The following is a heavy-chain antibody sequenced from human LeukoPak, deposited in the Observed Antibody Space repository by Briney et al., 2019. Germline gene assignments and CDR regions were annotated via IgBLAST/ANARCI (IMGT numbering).Heavy chain of an antibody. D-gene: IGHD6-13*01. CDR2: IYHSGST. J-gene: IGHJ5*02. CDR1: GGSFSDYF. Sequence: SETLPLTCAVYGGSFSDYFWSWIRQPPGKGLEWIGYIYHSGSTYYNPSLKSRVTISVDGSKNQFSLKLSSVTAADTAVYYCARVPYSSSYPNWFDPWGQGTLVTVSS. CDR3: ARVPYSSSYPNWFDP. V-gene: IGHV4-34*01.